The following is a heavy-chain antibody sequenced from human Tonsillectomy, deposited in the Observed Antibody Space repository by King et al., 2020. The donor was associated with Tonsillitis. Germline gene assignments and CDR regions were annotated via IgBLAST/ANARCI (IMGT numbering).Heavy chain of an antibody. CDR3: ARGLYDSNAFDI. CDR1: GFTFGSHG. Sequence: VQLVESGGGVVQPGRSLRLSCAASGFTFGSHGMHWVRQAPGKGLEWVAVMWYDGNNTYYADSVKGRFTISRDIPKKTLYLQMNSLRAEDTAVFYCARGLYDSNAFDIWGQGTMVTVSS. D-gene: IGHD3-22*01. J-gene: IGHJ3*02. V-gene: IGHV3-33*01. CDR2: MWYDGNNT.